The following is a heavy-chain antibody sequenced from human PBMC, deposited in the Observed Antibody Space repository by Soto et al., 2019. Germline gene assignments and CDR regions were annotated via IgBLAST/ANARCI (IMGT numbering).Heavy chain of an antibody. J-gene: IGHJ5*02. D-gene: IGHD1-1*01. V-gene: IGHV4-4*07. CDR1: GASISGFY. CDR3: VRDGTKTLRDWFDP. Sequence: SETLSLTCTVSGASISGFYWSWIRKSAGKGLEWIGRIYATGTTDYNPSLKSRVMMSVDTSKKQFSLKLRSVTAADTAVYYCVRDGTKTLRDWFDPWGQGMSVTVCS. CDR2: IYATGTT.